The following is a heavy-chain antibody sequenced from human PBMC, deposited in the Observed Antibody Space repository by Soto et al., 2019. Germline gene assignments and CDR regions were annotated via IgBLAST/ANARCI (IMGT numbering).Heavy chain of an antibody. D-gene: IGHD5-18*01. Sequence: QVQLQESGPGLVKPSGTLSLTCAVSGGSISSSNWWSWVRQPPGKGLEWIGEIYHSGSTNYNPSLKSRVTISVDKSKNQFSLKRSSVTAADTAVYYCASRRGGIRLWSHAFDIWGRGRMVTVSS. CDR3: ASRRGGIRLWSHAFDI. CDR1: GGSISSSNW. V-gene: IGHV4-4*02. J-gene: IGHJ3*02. CDR2: IYHSGST.